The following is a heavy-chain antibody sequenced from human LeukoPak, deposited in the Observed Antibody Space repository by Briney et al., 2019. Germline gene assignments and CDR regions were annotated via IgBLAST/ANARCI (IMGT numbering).Heavy chain of an antibody. J-gene: IGHJ6*03. V-gene: IGHV4-4*07. CDR2: IYTSGST. CDR1: GGSISSYY. CDR3: ARNNWSTYYYYYYMDV. D-gene: IGHD1-1*01. Sequence: HSETLSLTCTVSGGSISSYYWSWIRQPAGKGLEWIGRIYTSGSTNYNPSLKSRVTMSVDTSKNQFSLKLSSVTAADTAVYYCARNNWSTYYYYYYMDVWGKGTTVTVSS.